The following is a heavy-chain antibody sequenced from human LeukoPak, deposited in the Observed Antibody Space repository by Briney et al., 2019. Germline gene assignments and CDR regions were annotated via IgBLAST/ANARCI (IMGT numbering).Heavy chain of an antibody. D-gene: IGHD3-22*01. CDR2: IYHSGST. J-gene: IGHJ3*02. CDR3: ARGLSMYYYDSSGYGPDAFDI. V-gene: IGHV4-38-2*02. CDR1: GYSISSGYY. Sequence: SETLSLTCTVSGYSISSGYYWGWIRRPPGKGLEWIGSIYHSGSTNYNPSLKSRVTISVDTSKNQFSLKLSSVTAADTAVYYCARGLSMYYYDSSGYGPDAFDIWGQGTMVTVSS.